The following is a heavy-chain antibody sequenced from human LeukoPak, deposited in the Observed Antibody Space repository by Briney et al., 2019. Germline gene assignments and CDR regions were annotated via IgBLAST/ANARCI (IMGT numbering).Heavy chain of an antibody. CDR3: ASSYSSSSLFDY. J-gene: IGHJ4*02. CDR1: GGSFSGYY. D-gene: IGHD6-13*01. V-gene: IGHV4-34*01. CDR2: INHSGST. Sequence: SETLSLTCAVCGGSFSGYYWSWIRQPPGKGLEWIGEINHSGSTNYNPSLKSRVTISVDTSKNQFSLKLSSVTAADTAVYYCASSYSSSSLFDYWGQGTLVTVSS.